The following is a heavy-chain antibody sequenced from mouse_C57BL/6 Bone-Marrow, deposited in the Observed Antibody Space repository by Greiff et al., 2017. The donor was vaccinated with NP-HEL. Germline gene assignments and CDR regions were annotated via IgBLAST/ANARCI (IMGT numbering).Heavy chain of an antibody. D-gene: IGHD2-1*01. CDR3: ARDYYGNYYDD. V-gene: IGHV1-50*01. J-gene: IGHJ2*01. Sequence: VQLQQPGAELVKPGASVKLSCKASGYTFTSYWMQWVKQRPGQGLEWIGEIDPSDSYTNYNQKFKGKATLTVDTSSSTAYMQLSSLTSEDSAVYYCARDYYGNYYDDWGQGTTLTVSS. CDR1: GYTFTSYW. CDR2: IDPSDSYT.